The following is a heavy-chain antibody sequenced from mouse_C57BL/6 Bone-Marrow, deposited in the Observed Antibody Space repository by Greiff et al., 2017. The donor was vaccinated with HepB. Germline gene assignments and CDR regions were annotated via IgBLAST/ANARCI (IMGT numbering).Heavy chain of an antibody. Sequence: QVQLQQSGAELVRPGTSVKVSCKASGYAFTNYLIEWVKQRPGQGLEWIGVINPGSGGTNYNEKFKGKATLTADKSSSTAYMQLSSLTSEDSAVYFCASLGYDGAYWGQGTLVTVSA. J-gene: IGHJ3*01. CDR3: ASLGYDGAY. CDR2: INPGSGGT. D-gene: IGHD2-2*01. V-gene: IGHV1-54*01. CDR1: GYAFTNYL.